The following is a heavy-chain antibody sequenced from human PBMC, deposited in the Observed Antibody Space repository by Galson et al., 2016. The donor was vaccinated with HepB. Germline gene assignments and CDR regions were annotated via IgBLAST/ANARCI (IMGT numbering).Heavy chain of an antibody. V-gene: IGHV1-18*01. CDR1: GYTFTSNG. D-gene: IGHD3-22*01. J-gene: IGHJ4*02. Sequence: SVKVSCKASGYTFTSNGINWVRQAPGQGLEWVGWISAYNGNTNYEQKFQGRVTMTTDTFTTTAYMELRSLRSDDTAVYYCARDVYSYNYDSSGPYYFDYWGQGSLVTVSS. CDR3: ARDVYSYNYDSSGPYYFDY. CDR2: ISAYNGNT.